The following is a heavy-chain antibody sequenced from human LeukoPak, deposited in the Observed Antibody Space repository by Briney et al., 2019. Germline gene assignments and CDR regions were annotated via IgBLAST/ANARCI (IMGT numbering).Heavy chain of an antibody. CDR2: INTNTGNP. Sequence: GASVKVSCKASGYTFTSYAMNWVRQAPGQGLEWMGWINTNTGNPTYAQGFTGRFVFSLDTSVSTAYLQISSLKAEDTAVYYCARDTVVVPGKNWFDPWGQGTLATVSS. J-gene: IGHJ5*02. CDR1: GYTFTSYA. D-gene: IGHD2-2*01. V-gene: IGHV7-4-1*02. CDR3: ARDTVVVPGKNWFDP.